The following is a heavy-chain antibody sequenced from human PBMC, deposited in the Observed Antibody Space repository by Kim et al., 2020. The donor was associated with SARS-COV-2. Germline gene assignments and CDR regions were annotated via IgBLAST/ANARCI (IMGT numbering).Heavy chain of an antibody. CDR3: ARGVDTAMVLSGY. J-gene: IGHJ4*02. CDR1: GGSISSYY. Sequence: SETLSLTCTVSGGSISSYYWSWIRQPPGKGLEWIGYIYYSGSTNYNPSLKSRVTISVDTSKNQFSLKLSSVTAADTAVYYCARGVDTAMVLSGYWGQGTLVTVSS. CDR2: IYYSGST. V-gene: IGHV4-59*01. D-gene: IGHD5-18*01.